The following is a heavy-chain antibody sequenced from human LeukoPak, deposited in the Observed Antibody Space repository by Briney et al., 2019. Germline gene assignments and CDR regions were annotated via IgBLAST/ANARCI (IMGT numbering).Heavy chain of an antibody. D-gene: IGHD3-10*01. CDR3: AKVLSKIYIYGPFDY. V-gene: IGHV3-23*01. CDR2: FSAGGNRT. CDR1: GFTFRDYA. Sequence: GGSLRLSCAASGFTFRDYAMTWVRQAPGKGPEWVSTFSAGGNRTYYADSVKGRFIITRDNSKNTLYLQMNSLRVEDTAVYYCAKVLSKIYIYGPFDYWGQGPLVTISS. J-gene: IGHJ4*02.